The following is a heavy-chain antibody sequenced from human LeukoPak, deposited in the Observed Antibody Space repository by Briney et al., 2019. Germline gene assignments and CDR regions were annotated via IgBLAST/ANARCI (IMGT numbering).Heavy chain of an antibody. CDR2: ISAYNGNT. Sequence: ASVKVSCKASGYTFTSYGISWVRQAPGQGLEWMGWISAYNGNTNYAQKLQGRVAMTTDTSTSTAYMELRSLRSDDTAVYYCARGPDLYYYYYMDVWGKGTTVTVSS. CDR1: GYTFTSYG. J-gene: IGHJ6*03. V-gene: IGHV1-18*01. CDR3: ARGPDLYYYYYMDV. D-gene: IGHD3-3*01.